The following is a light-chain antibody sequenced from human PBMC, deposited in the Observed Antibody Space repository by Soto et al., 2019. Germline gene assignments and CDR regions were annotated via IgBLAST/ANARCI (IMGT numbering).Light chain of an antibody. J-gene: IGKJ1*01. V-gene: IGKV3-20*01. CDR2: GAS. CDR3: QRYGSSGT. Sequence: EIVLTQSPGPLSLSPGERATLSCRASQSVSNNYLAWYQQKPGQAPRLLIYGASNRATGIPDRFSGSGSWTDVTLTISRLEPEDFAVYYCQRYGSSGTFGQGTKVEIK. CDR1: QSVSNNY.